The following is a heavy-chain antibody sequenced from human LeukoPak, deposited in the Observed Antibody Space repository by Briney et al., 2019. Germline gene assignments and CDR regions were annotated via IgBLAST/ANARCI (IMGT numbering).Heavy chain of an antibody. J-gene: IGHJ4*02. CDR2: ISSSSSYI. D-gene: IGHD2-21*01. V-gene: IGHV3-21*04. CDR3: AKAPVTSCRGAYCYPFDS. Sequence: GGSLRLSCEASGFTFSRNSMSWVRQAPGKGLEWVSSISSSSSYIYYADSVKGRFTISRDNAKNSLYLHMKSLRAEDAAVYYCAKAPVTSCRGAYCYPFDSWGQGTVVTVSS. CDR1: GFTFSRNS.